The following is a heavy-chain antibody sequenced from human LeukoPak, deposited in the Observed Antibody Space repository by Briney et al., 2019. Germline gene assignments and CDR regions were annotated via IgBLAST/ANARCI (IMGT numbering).Heavy chain of an antibody. D-gene: IGHD3-22*01. V-gene: IGHV1-46*01. J-gene: IGHJ3*02. CDR1: GYTFTSYY. CDR2: INPSGGST. Sequence: GASVKVSCKASGYTFTSYYMHWVRQAPGQGLEWMGIINPSGGSTSYAQKFQGRVTMTRDTSTSTVYMELSSLRSEDTAVYYCAREGSITMIVVVTPFDIWGQGTMVTVSS. CDR3: AREGSITMIVVVTPFDI.